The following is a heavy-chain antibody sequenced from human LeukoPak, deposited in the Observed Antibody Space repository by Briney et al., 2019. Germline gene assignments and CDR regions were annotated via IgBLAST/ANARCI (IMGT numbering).Heavy chain of an antibody. CDR2: VSGSGGST. D-gene: IGHD3-10*01. V-gene: IGHV3-23*01. Sequence: PGGSLRLSCAASGFTFSSYAMSWVRQAPGEGLEWVSAVSGSGGSTYYADSVKGRFTISRDNSKHTLYLQMNSLRAEDTAVYYCARDRFGDLLGDYWGQGTLVTVSS. J-gene: IGHJ4*02. CDR1: GFTFSSYA. CDR3: ARDRFGDLLGDY.